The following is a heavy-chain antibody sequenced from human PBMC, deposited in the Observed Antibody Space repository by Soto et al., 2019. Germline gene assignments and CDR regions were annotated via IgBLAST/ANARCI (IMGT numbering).Heavy chain of an antibody. V-gene: IGHV3-23*01. CDR3: AKAGITGTPGSVDWFDR. CDR1: GFTFNSYA. J-gene: IGHJ5*02. CDR2: ISGSGGST. Sequence: GGSLRLSCAASGFTFNSYAMSCVRQAPGKGPEWVSAISGSGGSTYYADSVKGRFTISRQNSKNTLYLQMNSPTADDTAVYYCAKAGITGTPGSVDWFDRWGQGNMVTVSS. D-gene: IGHD1-7*01.